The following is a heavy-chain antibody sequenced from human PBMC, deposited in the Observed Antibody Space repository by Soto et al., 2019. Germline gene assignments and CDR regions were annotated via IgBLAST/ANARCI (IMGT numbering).Heavy chain of an antibody. CDR1: GYTFTTYG. CDR2: ISTYNGNT. Sequence: QVQLVQSGAEVKKPGASVKVSCKASGYTFTTYGMSWVRQAPGQGLDWMGWISTYNGNTKYAERLQGRVTMTTDTTTSTAYMELRSLRSDHTAVYYCARGPTDYYDNSGDYFLDYWGQGTLVTVSS. J-gene: IGHJ4*02. D-gene: IGHD3-22*01. CDR3: ARGPTDYYDNSGDYFLDY. V-gene: IGHV1-18*01.